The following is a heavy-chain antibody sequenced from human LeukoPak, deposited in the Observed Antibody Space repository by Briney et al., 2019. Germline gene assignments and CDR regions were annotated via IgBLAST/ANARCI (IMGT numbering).Heavy chain of an antibody. CDR3: ASLDSRSWYGGAISFDY. CDR2: IKQDGSEK. D-gene: IGHD6-13*01. CDR1: GFTFSSYR. V-gene: IGHV3-7*01. Sequence: GGSLRLSCAASGFTFSSYRMSWVRQAPGKGLEGVANIKQDGSEKYYVYSVKGRFTIARDNGKNSLYLQMNRLRAEDTAVYYCASLDSRSWYGGAISFDYWGEGTLVTVCS. J-gene: IGHJ4*02.